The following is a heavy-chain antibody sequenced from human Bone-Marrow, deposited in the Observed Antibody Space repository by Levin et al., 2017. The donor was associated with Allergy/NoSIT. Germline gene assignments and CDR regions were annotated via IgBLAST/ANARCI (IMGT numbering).Heavy chain of an antibody. CDR1: GFTFSSYW. Sequence: SGGSLRLSCAASGFTFSSYWMHWVRQAPGKGLVWVSRINSDGSSTSYADSVKGRFTISRDNAKNTLYLQMNSLRAEDTAVYYCARDPDVWFGELPLDYWGQGTLVTVSS. V-gene: IGHV3-74*01. CDR3: ARDPDVWFGELPLDY. J-gene: IGHJ4*02. CDR2: INSDGSST. D-gene: IGHD3-10*01.